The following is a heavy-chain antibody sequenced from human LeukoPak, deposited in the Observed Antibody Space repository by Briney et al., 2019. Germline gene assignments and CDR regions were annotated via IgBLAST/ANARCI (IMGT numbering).Heavy chain of an antibody. CDR3: ARVAYYYGSGSYYNERGDFDY. J-gene: IGHJ4*02. CDR2: ISAYNGNT. Sequence: VASVKVSCKASGYTFTSYGISWVRQAPGQGLEWMGWISAYNGNTNYAQKLQGRVTMTTDTSTSTAYMELRSLRSDDTAVYYCARVAYYYGSGSYYNERGDFDYWGQGTLVTVSS. V-gene: IGHV1-18*01. CDR1: GYTFTSYG. D-gene: IGHD3-10*01.